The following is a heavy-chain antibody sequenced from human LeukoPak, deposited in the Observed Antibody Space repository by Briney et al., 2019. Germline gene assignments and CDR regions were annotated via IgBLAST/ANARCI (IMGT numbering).Heavy chain of an antibody. D-gene: IGHD2-15*01. Sequence: GGSLRLSCAASGFTFSTSWMTWVRQAPGKGLEWVANINEDGSEKYYVDSVKGRFTISRDNAKSSLYLRMNSLRAEDTAVYYCARDRSPSYWGKGTLVTVPS. CDR2: INEDGSEK. V-gene: IGHV3-7*01. CDR1: GFTFSTSW. CDR3: ARDRSPSY. J-gene: IGHJ4*02.